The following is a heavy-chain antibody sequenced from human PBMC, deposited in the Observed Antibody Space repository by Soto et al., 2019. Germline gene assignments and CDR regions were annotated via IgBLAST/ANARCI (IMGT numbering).Heavy chain of an antibody. D-gene: IGHD6-6*01. V-gene: IGHV3-21*01. J-gene: IGHJ4*02. CDR1: GFTFSSYS. CDR3: ARDAMYSSSSHFDY. CDR2: ISSSSSYI. Sequence: EVQLVESGGGLVKPGGSLRLSCAASGFTFSSYSMNWVRQAPGKGLEWVSSISSSSSYIYYADSVKGRFTISRDNAKNSLYLQMNSLRAEDTAVHYCARDAMYSSSSHFDYWGQGTLVTVSS.